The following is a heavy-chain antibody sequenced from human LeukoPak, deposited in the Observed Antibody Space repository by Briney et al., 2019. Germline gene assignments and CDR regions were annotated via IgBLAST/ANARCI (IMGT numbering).Heavy chain of an antibody. CDR2: IYYSGST. CDR1: GGSISSGGYY. D-gene: IGHD3-3*01. J-gene: IGHJ4*02. Sequence: SETLSLTCTVSGGSISSGGYYWSWIRQHPGKGLEWIGYIYYSGSTYYNPSLKSRVTISVDTSKNQFSLKLSSVTAADTAVYYCARLDFWSGYLQYWGQGTLVTVSS. V-gene: IGHV4-31*03. CDR3: ARLDFWSGYLQY.